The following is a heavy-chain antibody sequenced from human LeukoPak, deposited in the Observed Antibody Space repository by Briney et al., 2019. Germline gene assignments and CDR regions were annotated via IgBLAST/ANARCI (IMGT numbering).Heavy chain of an antibody. CDR3: AKRPSDYGDYVTYFDY. CDR1: GFTFSTYC. V-gene: IGHV3-30*18. D-gene: IGHD4-17*01. Sequence: GGSLRLSCAASGFTFSTYCMSWVRQAPGKGLEWVGVISDDGKSKGYADSVKGRFTISRDNSKDTLYLQMNSLRAEDTAVYYCAKRPSDYGDYVTYFDYWGQGTLVTVSS. J-gene: IGHJ4*02. CDR2: ISDDGKSK.